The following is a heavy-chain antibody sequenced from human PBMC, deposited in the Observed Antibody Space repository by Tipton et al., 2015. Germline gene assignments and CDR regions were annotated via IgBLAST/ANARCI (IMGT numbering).Heavy chain of an antibody. Sequence: QLVQSGAEVKKPGASVKVSCKASGYTFTSYDLNWVRQAPGQELEWMGWIGTYNGNANYAQKFQGRVTMTTDTSTSTAYMELRSLTSEDTAVYYCARPVDATALFFDFWGHGSLVTVSS. CDR3: ARPVDATALFFDF. CDR1: GYTFTSYD. J-gene: IGHJ4*01. CDR2: IGTYNGNA. D-gene: IGHD1-26*01. V-gene: IGHV1-18*01.